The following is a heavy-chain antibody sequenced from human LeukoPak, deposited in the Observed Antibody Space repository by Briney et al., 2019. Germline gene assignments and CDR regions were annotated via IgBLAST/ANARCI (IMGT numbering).Heavy chain of an antibody. J-gene: IGHJ3*02. CDR3: ASGYDFWSGYYEGIFDI. CDR2: IYYRGST. Sequence: PSETLCLTCTVSGGSISSYYWSWIRQPPGKGLEWIGYIYYRGSTYYNPSLKSRVTISVDTSKNQFSLKLSSVTAADTAVFYCASGYDFWSGYYEGIFDIWGQGTMVTVSS. CDR1: GGSISSYY. D-gene: IGHD3-3*01. V-gene: IGHV4-59*08.